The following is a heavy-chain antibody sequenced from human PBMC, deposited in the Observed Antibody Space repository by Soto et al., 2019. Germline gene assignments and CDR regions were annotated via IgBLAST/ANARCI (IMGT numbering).Heavy chain of an antibody. CDR3: ARGNWADY. V-gene: IGHV4-34*01. CDR1: GGSFSDYY. J-gene: IGHJ4*02. CDR2: INRSGST. D-gene: IGHD1-1*01. Sequence: QVQLQQWGAGLLKPSETLSLTCAVYGGSFSDYYWSWIRQSPGKGVEWIGEINRSGSTNYNPSLKSRVTMSVDTSKSQFSLKFNSVTAADTAVYYCARGNWADYWGQGTLVTVSS.